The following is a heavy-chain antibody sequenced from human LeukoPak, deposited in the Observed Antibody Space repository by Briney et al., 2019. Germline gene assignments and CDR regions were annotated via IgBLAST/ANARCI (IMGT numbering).Heavy chain of an antibody. Sequence: ASVKVSCKASGGTFSSYAISWVRQAPGQGLEWMGRIIPIFGTANYAQKFQGRVTITTGESTSTAYMELSSLRSEDTAVYYCVGPRDQLLNAFDIWGQGTMVTVSS. CDR3: VGPRDQLLNAFDI. D-gene: IGHD2-2*01. J-gene: IGHJ3*02. CDR2: IIPIFGTA. V-gene: IGHV1-69*05. CDR1: GGTFSSYA.